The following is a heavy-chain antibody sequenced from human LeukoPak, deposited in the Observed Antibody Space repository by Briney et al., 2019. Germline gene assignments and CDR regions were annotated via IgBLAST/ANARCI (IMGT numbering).Heavy chain of an antibody. CDR3: AREAGPPAFDT. D-gene: IGHD6-19*01. J-gene: IGHJ3*02. CDR1: GGSISSYY. CDR2: IYYSGST. V-gene: IGHV4-59*01. Sequence: SETLSLTCTVSGGSISSYYWSWIRQPPGKGLEWIGYIYYSGSTNYNPSPKSRVTISVDTSKNQFSLKLSSVTAADTAVYYCAREAGPPAFDTWGQGTMVTVSS.